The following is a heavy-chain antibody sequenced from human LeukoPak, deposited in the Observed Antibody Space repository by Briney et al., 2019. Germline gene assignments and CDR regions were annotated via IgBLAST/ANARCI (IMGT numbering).Heavy chain of an antibody. D-gene: IGHD3-10*01. CDR2: INWNSGST. Sequence: GGSLRLSCAASGFTFDDYGMSWVRQAPGKGLEWVSGINWNSGSTGYADSVKGRFTISRDNAKNSLYLQMNSLRAEDTALYYCARDKVGSGSYYMSGFDYWGQGTLVTVSS. J-gene: IGHJ4*02. CDR3: ARDKVGSGSYYMSGFDY. CDR1: GFTFDDYG. V-gene: IGHV3-20*04.